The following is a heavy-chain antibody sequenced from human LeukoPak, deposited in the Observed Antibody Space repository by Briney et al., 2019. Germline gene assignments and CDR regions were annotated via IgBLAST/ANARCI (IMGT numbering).Heavy chain of an antibody. J-gene: IGHJ5*02. V-gene: IGHV3-73*01. CDR1: GFTFSGCA. CDR2: IDKKDNFHAT. Sequence: GGSLKLSCAASGFTFSGCAIRWVRQSSGKGLEWVGHIDKKDNFHATAYAASVQGRFSISRDDSKNTAFLHMNSLKTEDMALYYCTRDSGTYNWLDPWGQGTLVTVSS. CDR3: TRDSGTYNWLDP. D-gene: IGHD1-26*01.